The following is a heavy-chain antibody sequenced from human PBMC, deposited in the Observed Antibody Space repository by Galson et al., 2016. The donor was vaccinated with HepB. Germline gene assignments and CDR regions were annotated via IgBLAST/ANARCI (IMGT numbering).Heavy chain of an antibody. V-gene: IGHV4-30-2*01. D-gene: IGHD3-10*01. J-gene: IGHJ4*02. Sequence: TLSLTCTVSGGSVSSGGYSWSWXXXPPGXXLEXXVYSYHSEYSDYNPSLKSRVTISVDKSKNQFSLNLSSVTAADTAVYYCARRGSGISKHTFDHWGQGTLVTVSS. CDR3: ARRGSGISKHTFDH. CDR1: GGSVSSGGYS. CDR2: SYHSEYS.